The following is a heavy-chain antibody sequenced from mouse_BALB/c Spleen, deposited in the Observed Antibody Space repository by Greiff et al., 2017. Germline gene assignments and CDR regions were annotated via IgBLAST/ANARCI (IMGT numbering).Heavy chain of an antibody. CDR3: ARENYPYAMDY. V-gene: IGHV5-15*02. CDR2: ISNLAYSI. Sequence: DVHLVESGGGLVQPGGSRKLSCAASGFTFSDYGMAWVRQAPGKGPEWVAFISNLAYSIYYADTVTGRFTISRENAKNTLYLEMSSLRSEDTAMYYCARENYPYAMDYWGQGTSVTVSS. J-gene: IGHJ4*01. D-gene: IGHD2-1*01. CDR1: GFTFSDYG.